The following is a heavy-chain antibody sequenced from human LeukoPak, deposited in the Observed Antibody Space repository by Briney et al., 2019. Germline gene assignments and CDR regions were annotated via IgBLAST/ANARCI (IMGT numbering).Heavy chain of an antibody. J-gene: IGHJ6*02. Sequence: PSETLSLTCAVYGGSFSAYYWSWIRQPPGKGLGWIGEINHSGSTNYNPSIKSRVTISVDTSKNQFSLKLSSVTAADTAVYYCARGAGHYYYGMDVWGQGTTVTVSS. CDR1: GGSFSAYY. CDR2: INHSGST. D-gene: IGHD1-14*01. V-gene: IGHV4-34*01. CDR3: ARGAGHYYYGMDV.